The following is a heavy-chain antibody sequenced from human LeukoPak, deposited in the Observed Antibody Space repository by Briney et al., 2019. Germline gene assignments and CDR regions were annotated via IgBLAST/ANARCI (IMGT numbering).Heavy chain of an antibody. V-gene: IGHV3-15*01. J-gene: IGHJ4*02. Sequence: GGSLRLSCAASGFTFSNAWMSWVREAPGEGLEWVGRIKSKTDGGTTDYAAPVKGRFTISRDDSKNTLYLQINSLKTEDTAVYYCTTEIHSGSYSEADYWGQGTLVTVSS. D-gene: IGHD1-26*01. CDR2: IKSKTDGGTT. CDR1: GFTFSNAW. CDR3: TTEIHSGSYSEADY.